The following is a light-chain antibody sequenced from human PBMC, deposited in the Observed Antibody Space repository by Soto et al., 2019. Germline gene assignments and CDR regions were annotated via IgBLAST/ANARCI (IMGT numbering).Light chain of an antibody. CDR2: GAS. Sequence: IVLTQSPGTLSLSPGERATLSCRASQSVSSSYLAWYQQKPGQAHRLLIYGASIRATGIPDRFSGSGSGTDFPLTISRLEPEDFAVYFCHQYGGSPMYTFCQGNKLEIK. V-gene: IGKV3-20*01. J-gene: IGKJ2*01. CDR3: HQYGGSPMYT. CDR1: QSVSSSY.